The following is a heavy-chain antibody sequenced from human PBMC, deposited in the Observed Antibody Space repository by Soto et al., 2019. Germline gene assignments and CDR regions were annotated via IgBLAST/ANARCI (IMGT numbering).Heavy chain of an antibody. CDR3: ARAACDGGTCLTLMGLLYGTAV. J-gene: IGHJ6*02. Sequence: QVQLVESGGGVVQPGRSLRLSCAASGFTFSNYAMYWVRQSPGKGLEWVAVISYDGNNKYYADSVKGRFTISRDNSIITLYPEMNGLSPEDTALYFCARAACDGGTCLTLMGLLYGTAVWGQGTTVSVSS. V-gene: IGHV3-30-3*01. CDR1: GFTFSNYA. D-gene: IGHD2-15*01. CDR2: ISYDGNNK.